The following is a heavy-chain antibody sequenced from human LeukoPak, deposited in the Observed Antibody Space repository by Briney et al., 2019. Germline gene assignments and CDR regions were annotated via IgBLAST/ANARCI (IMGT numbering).Heavy chain of an antibody. CDR1: RFTFSSYA. V-gene: IGHV3-23*01. Sequence: SGGSLRLSCAASRFTFSSYAMSWVRQAPGKGPEWVSFISGNGGRTDYAESVKGRFTISRDNSKNTLYLQMNSLRDEDTAAYYCAKDPNGDYVGTFDMWGRGTMVTVSS. J-gene: IGHJ3*02. CDR2: ISGNGGRT. D-gene: IGHD4-17*01. CDR3: AKDPNGDYVGTFDM.